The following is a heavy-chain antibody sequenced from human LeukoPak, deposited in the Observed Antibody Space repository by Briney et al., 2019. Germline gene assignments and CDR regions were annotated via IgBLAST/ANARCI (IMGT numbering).Heavy chain of an antibody. D-gene: IGHD4-23*01. V-gene: IGHV1-2*04. CDR1: GYTFTGYY. CDR2: INPNSGGT. Sequence: GASVKVSCKASGYTFTGYYMHWVRQAPGQGLEWMGWINPNSGGTNYAQKFQGWVTMTRDTSISTAYMELSRLRSDDTAVYYCARSAPTVASLGWFDPWGQGTLVTVSS. J-gene: IGHJ5*02. CDR3: ARSAPTVASLGWFDP.